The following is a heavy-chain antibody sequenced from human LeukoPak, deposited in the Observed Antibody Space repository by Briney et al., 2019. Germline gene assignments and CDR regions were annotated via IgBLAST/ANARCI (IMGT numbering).Heavy chain of an antibody. V-gene: IGHV4-34*01. CDR2: INHSGST. CDR3: VRGRSIAALRGAFDI. J-gene: IGHJ3*02. D-gene: IGHD6-6*01. Sequence: SETLSLTCAVYGGSFSGYYWSWIRQPPGKGPEWIGEINHSGSTNYNPSLKSRVTISVDTSKNQFSLKLSSVTAADTAVYYCVRGRSIAALRGAFDIWSQGTMVTVSS. CDR1: GGSFSGYY.